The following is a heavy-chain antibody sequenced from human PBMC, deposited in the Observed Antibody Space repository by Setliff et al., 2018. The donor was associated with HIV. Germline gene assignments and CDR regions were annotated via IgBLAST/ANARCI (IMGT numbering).Heavy chain of an antibody. CDR2: IYTSGTT. CDR1: GVSISGHF. CDR3: ARLIHTGLLYFDY. J-gene: IGHJ4*02. V-gene: IGHV4-4*09. D-gene: IGHD2-8*02. Sequence: PSETLSLTCFVSGVSISGHFWGWIRQPPGKGLEWIGYIYTSGTTEYNPSLDSRVTISGYTSRDQFSLNLRSVTAADTALYFCARLIHTGLLYFDYWGLGMLVTVSS.